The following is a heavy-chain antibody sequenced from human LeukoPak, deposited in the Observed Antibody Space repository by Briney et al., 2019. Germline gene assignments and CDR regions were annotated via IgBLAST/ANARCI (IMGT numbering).Heavy chain of an antibody. J-gene: IGHJ4*02. D-gene: IGHD5-24*01. CDR3: AKDDRWLQFCC. CDR1: GFTFSNFG. Sequence: GGSLRLSCAASGFTFSNFGMSWVRQAPGKGLEWVSAISGSGVSTYYADSVKGRFTISRDNSRNTLYLQMNSLRAEDTAVYYCAKDDRWLQFCCWGQGTLVTVSA. CDR2: ISGSGVST. V-gene: IGHV3-23*01.